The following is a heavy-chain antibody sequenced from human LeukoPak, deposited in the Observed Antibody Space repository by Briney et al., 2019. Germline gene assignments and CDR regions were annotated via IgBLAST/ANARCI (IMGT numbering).Heavy chain of an antibody. CDR2: IYTSGST. Sequence: SETLSLTCTVSGGSISSSSYYWGWIRQPPGKGLEWIGRIYTSGSTNYNPSLKSRVTISVDTSKNQFSLKLSSVTAADTAVYYCARVRECIRPNLSTFD. CDR1: GGSISSSSYY. V-gene: IGHV4-39*07. D-gene: IGHD3-10*01. J-gene: IGHJ3*02. CDR3: ARVRECIRPNLSTFD.